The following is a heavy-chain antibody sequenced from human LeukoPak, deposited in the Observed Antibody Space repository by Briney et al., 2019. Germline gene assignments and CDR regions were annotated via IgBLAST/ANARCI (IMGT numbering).Heavy chain of an antibody. CDR1: GGTFSSYA. CDR2: INPSGGST. Sequence: ASVKVSCKASGGTFSSYAISWVRQAPGQGLEWMGIINPSGGSTSYAQKFQGRVTMTRDTSTSTVYMELSSLRAEDTAVYYCARGSTYYESSGQVPFDYWGQGTLVTVSS. J-gene: IGHJ4*02. V-gene: IGHV1-46*01. D-gene: IGHD3-22*01. CDR3: ARGSTYYESSGQVPFDY.